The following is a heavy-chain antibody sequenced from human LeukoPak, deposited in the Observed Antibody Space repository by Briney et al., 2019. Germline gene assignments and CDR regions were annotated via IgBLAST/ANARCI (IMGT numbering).Heavy chain of an antibody. Sequence: PGGSLRLSCAASGFTFSSYSMNWVRQAPGKGLEWVSYISSSSSTIYYADSVKGRFTISRDNAKNSLYLQVNSLRAEDTAVYYCARDLMTTVTNWFDPWGQGTLVTVSS. D-gene: IGHD4-11*01. CDR1: GFTFSSYS. J-gene: IGHJ5*02. V-gene: IGHV3-48*01. CDR2: ISSSSSTI. CDR3: ARDLMTTVTNWFDP.